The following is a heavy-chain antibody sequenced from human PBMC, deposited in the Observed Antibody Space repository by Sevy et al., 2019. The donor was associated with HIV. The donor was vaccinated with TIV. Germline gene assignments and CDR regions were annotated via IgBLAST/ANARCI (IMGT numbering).Heavy chain of an antibody. CDR1: GFTFTNYA. Sequence: GGSLRLSCAVSGFTFTNYAMNWVRQAPGKGLEWVSGISGSSGSTYYGDSVKGRFTISRDNSKNTLYLQMNSLRVEDTAIYYCAKASGGSGGSNWFDPWGQGTLVTVSS. D-gene: IGHD3-16*01. V-gene: IGHV3-23*01. CDR3: AKASGGSGGSNWFDP. CDR2: ISGSSGST. J-gene: IGHJ5*02.